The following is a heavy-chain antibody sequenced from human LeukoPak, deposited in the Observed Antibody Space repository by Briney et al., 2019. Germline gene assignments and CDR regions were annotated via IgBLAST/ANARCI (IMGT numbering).Heavy chain of an antibody. CDR3: ARSDITMVRGVILGYYYYGMDV. CDR2: ISAYNGNT. D-gene: IGHD3-10*01. V-gene: IGHV1-18*01. CDR1: GYTFTSYG. J-gene: IGHJ6*02. Sequence: ASVKVSCKASGYTFTSYGISWVRQAPGQGLEWVGWISAYNGNTNYAQKLQGRVTMTTDTSTSTAYMELRSLRSDDTAVYYCARSDITMVRGVILGYYYYGMDVWGQGTTVTVSS.